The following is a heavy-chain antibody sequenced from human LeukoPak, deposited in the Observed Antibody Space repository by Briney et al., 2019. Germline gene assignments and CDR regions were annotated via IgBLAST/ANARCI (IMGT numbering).Heavy chain of an antibody. J-gene: IGHJ4*02. CDR2: ISWDGGST. Sequence: PGGSLRLSCAASGFTFSNYWMQWVRQAPGKGLEWVCLISWDGGSTYYADSVKGRFTISRDNSKNSLYLQMNSLRAEDTAVYYCAKANGRFSEMATPWDYWGQGTLVTVSS. D-gene: IGHD5-24*01. V-gene: IGHV3-43*01. CDR1: GFTFSNYW. CDR3: AKANGRFSEMATPWDY.